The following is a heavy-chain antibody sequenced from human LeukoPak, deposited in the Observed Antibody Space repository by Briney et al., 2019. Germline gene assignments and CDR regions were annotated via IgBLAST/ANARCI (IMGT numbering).Heavy chain of an antibody. D-gene: IGHD6-13*01. CDR3: ARGGVSSSWYRTPDY. Sequence: ASVKVSCKASGYTFTNYGISWVRQAPGQGLEWMGWISTYNGNTNYAQKLQGRVTMTTDTSTSTAYMELRSLGSDDTAVYYCARGGVSSSWYRTPDYWGQGTLVTVSS. V-gene: IGHV1-18*01. J-gene: IGHJ4*02. CDR1: GYTFTNYG. CDR2: ISTYNGNT.